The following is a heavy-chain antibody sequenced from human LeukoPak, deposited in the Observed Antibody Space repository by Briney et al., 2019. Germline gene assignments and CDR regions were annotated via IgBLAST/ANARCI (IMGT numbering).Heavy chain of an antibody. CDR1: GYTFTSHY. D-gene: IGHD5-12*01. J-gene: IGHJ4*02. CDR3: ARGIYNSMIDY. V-gene: IGHV1-46*03. CDR2: INPSGGST. Sequence: ASVKVSCKASGYTFTSHYMHWVRQAPGQGLEWMGIINPSGGSTDYAQKFQGRVTMTRDTSTSTVYLEVSSLGSEDTAVFYCARGIYNSMIDYWGQGTLVIVSS.